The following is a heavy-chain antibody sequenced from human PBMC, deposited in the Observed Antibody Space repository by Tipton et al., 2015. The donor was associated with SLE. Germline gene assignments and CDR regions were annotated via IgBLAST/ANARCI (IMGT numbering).Heavy chain of an antibody. J-gene: IGHJ4*02. CDR2: INHSGST. D-gene: IGHD3-10*01. V-gene: IGHV4-34*01. CDR1: GGSFSGYY. Sequence: TLSLTCAVYGGSFSGYYWSWIRQPPGKGLEWIGEINHSGSTNYNPSLKSRVTISVDTSKNQFSLKLSSVTAADTAVYYCARTYYYGSGSRYYFDYWGQGTLVTVSS. CDR3: ARTYYYGSGSRYYFDY.